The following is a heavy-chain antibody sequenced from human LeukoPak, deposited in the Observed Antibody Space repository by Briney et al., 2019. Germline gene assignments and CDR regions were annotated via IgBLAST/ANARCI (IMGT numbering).Heavy chain of an antibody. V-gene: IGHV1-18*01. J-gene: IGHJ4*02. CDR1: GYSFTTYG. D-gene: IGHD6-13*01. CDR3: ARDLQGGSWFKDY. CDR2: VSGYNGDT. Sequence: ASVKVSCKASGYSFTTYGSSWVRQAPGQGLEWMGWVSGYNGDTKYAQKFQGRVTMTTDTSTSTAYMELRSLTFDDTAVYYCARDLQGGSWFKDYWGQGTLVTVSS.